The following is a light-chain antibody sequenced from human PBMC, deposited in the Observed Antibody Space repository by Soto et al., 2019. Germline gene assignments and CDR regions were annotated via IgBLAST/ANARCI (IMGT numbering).Light chain of an antibody. CDR1: QSISSW. V-gene: IGKV1-5*01. CDR3: QQYNSYPFT. J-gene: IGKJ3*01. CDR2: DAS. Sequence: DIQMTQSPSTLSASVGDRVTITCRASQSISSWLAWYQQKPGKAPKLLIYDASSLESGVPSRFSGSGSGTEFTLTISSMQPDDFATYYCQQYNSYPFTFGPGTKVDI.